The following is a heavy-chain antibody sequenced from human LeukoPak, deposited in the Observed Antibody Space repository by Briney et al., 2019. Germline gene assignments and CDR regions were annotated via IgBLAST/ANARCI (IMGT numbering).Heavy chain of an antibody. CDR1: RFTFSNYW. Sequence: TGGSLRLSCAASRFTFSNYWMHWVRQAPGKGLVWVSRIDSDGSRISYADSVKGRFTISRDNAKNTLYLQMNSLRAEDTAVYYCARKSGSYYFFDYWGQGTLVTVSS. J-gene: IGHJ4*02. CDR3: ARKSGSYYFFDY. D-gene: IGHD1-26*01. CDR2: IDSDGSRI. V-gene: IGHV3-74*01.